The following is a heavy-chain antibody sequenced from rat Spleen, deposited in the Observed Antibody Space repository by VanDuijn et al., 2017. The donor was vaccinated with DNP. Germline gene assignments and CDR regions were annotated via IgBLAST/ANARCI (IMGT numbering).Heavy chain of an antibody. CDR2: ISPSGGNT. CDR3: ATGVYGGYEDWFAN. J-gene: IGHJ3*01. D-gene: IGHD1-11*01. Sequence: EVQLVESGGGLVQPGRSLKLSCAASGFTFSNYGMHWIRQAPMKGLEWVASISPSGGNTYYRDSVKGRFTISRDNAKDTQYLQMDSLRPEDTATYYCATGVYGGYEDWFANWGQGTLVTVSS. V-gene: IGHV5-19*01. CDR1: GFTFSNYG.